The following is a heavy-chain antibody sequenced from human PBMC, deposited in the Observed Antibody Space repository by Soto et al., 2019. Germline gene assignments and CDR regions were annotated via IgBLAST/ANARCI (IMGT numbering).Heavy chain of an antibody. CDR3: ARVYYYDRSASAIFGY. D-gene: IGHD3-22*01. Sequence: EVQLVESGGGLVQPGGSLGLPCEASGFPFRSYSLNWFRQAPGKGPEWVSFIRSDSSDVYYADSVRGRFTISRDDAKNSLYLQMNSLRDEDTAVYYCARVYYYDRSASAIFGYWGQGTLVTVSS. CDR1: GFPFRSYS. CDR2: IRSDSSDV. V-gene: IGHV3-48*02. J-gene: IGHJ4*02.